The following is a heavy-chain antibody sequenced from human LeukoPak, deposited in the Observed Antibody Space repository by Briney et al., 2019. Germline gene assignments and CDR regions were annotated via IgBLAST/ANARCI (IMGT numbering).Heavy chain of an antibody. Sequence: SETLSLTCTVSGGSISSSSYYWGWIRQPPGKGLEWIGSIYYSGSTNYNPSLKSRVTISVDTSKNQFSLKLSSVTAADTAVYYCARVCSSTSSRGGYYYYYMDVWGKGTTVTVSS. CDR3: ARVCSSTSSRGGYYYYYMDV. D-gene: IGHD2-2*01. V-gene: IGHV4-39*07. CDR1: GGSISSSSYY. J-gene: IGHJ6*03. CDR2: IYYSGST.